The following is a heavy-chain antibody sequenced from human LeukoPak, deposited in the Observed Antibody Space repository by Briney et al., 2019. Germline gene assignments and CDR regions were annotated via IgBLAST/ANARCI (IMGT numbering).Heavy chain of an antibody. CDR1: GYTFTGYY. D-gene: IGHD6-13*01. Sequence: ASVKVSCKASGYTFTGYYMHWVRQAPGQGLEWMGRINHNRGGTNYAQKFQGRVNMTRDTSISTAYMELSRLRSDDTAVYYCAREEQQLVWPDAYYYMDVWGKGTTVTVSS. J-gene: IGHJ6*03. CDR2: INHNRGGT. V-gene: IGHV1-2*06. CDR3: AREEQQLVWPDAYYYMDV.